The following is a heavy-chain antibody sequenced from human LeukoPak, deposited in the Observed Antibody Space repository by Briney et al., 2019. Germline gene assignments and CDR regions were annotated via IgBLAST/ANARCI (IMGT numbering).Heavy chain of an antibody. Sequence: GGSLRLSCAASGLTFSKYWMLWVRQAPGKGQESLSRINTDGTVTTYADSVKGRFTVSRDNADNTMFLQMNSVRDEDTAVYYCATKQWLAPPPDSWGQGTPVTVSS. CDR3: ATKQWLAPPPDS. D-gene: IGHD6-19*01. V-gene: IGHV3-74*01. CDR2: INTDGTVT. J-gene: IGHJ4*02. CDR1: GLTFSKYW.